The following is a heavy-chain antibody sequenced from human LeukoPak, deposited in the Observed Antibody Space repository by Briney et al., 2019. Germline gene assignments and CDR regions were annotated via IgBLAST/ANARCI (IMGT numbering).Heavy chain of an antibody. CDR1: GYTFTSYY. Sequence: ASVKVSCKASGYTFTSYYMHWVRQAPGQGLEWMGIINPSGGSTSYAQKFQGRVTMTRDTSTSTVYMELSSLRSEDTAVYYCACTGSGTHFYGDYFNWFDPWGQGTLVTVSS. J-gene: IGHJ5*02. D-gene: IGHD4-17*01. CDR2: INPSGGST. V-gene: IGHV1-46*01. CDR3: ACTGSGTHFYGDYFNWFDP.